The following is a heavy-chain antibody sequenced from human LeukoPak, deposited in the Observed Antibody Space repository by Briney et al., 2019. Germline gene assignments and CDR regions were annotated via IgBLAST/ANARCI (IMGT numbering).Heavy chain of an antibody. J-gene: IGHJ4*02. V-gene: IGHV1-18*01. D-gene: IGHD1-26*01. CDR3: ARVAAVGASGSRDY. Sequence: GASVKVSCKASGYTFTSYGISWVRQAPGQGLEWMGWISAYNGNTNYAQKPQGRVTMTTDTSTSTAYMELRSLRSDDTAVYYCARVAAVGASGSRDYWGQGTLVTVSS. CDR1: GYTFTSYG. CDR2: ISAYNGNT.